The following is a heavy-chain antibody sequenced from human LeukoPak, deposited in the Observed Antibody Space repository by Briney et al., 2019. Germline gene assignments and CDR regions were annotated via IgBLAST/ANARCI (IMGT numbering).Heavy chain of an antibody. CDR1: GFTFSSHW. Sequence: GGSLRLSCAATGFTFSSHWMSWVRQAPGKGLEWVANIKQDGSEKYYVDSVKGRFTISRDNAKNSLYLQMNSLRAEDTAVYYCARVGGKYSSSGYWGQGTLVTVSS. J-gene: IGHJ4*02. CDR2: IKQDGSEK. V-gene: IGHV3-7*01. CDR3: ARVGGKYSSSGY. D-gene: IGHD6-6*01.